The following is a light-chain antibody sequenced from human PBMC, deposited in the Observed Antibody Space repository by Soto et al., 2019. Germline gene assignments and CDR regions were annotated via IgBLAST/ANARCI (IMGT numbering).Light chain of an antibody. CDR3: QQYGSSPLIT. Sequence: ENVLTQSPGTLSLSPGQRATPSCRASQRLSASDIAWYQQKPGQAPKFLIYGVSSRATGIPDRFSGSGSGTDFTLTISRLEPEDFAVYHCQQYGSSPLITFGQGTRLEIK. V-gene: IGKV3-20*01. CDR2: GVS. J-gene: IGKJ5*01. CDR1: QRLSASD.